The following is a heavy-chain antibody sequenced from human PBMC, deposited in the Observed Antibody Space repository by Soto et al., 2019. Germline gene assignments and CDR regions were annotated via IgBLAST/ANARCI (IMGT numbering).Heavy chain of an antibody. J-gene: IGHJ4*02. V-gene: IGHV4-30-4*01. D-gene: IGHD3-22*01. Sequence: QVQLQESGPGLVKPSQTLSLTCTDPGGSISSADYFWSWIRQPPGKGLEWIGNIYYTGSTSYNPSLRSRHTISVDTSRTQVSLKLTSVIAADTAVYYCTRGEFYYDSSPYSTWGQGTLVTVSS. CDR3: TRGEFYYDSSPYST. CDR1: GGSISSADYF. CDR2: IYYTGST.